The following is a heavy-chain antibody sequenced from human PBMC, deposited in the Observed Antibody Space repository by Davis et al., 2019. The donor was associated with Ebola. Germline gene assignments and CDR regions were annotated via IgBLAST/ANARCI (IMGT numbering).Heavy chain of an antibody. J-gene: IGHJ4*02. Sequence: ASVKVSCKASGYTFTGYYIHWVRQAPGQGLEWLGWINPISGGTKNAQKFQGRVTMTRDTSISTAYMELSRVTSDDTAVYYCARDDKVMHFDYWGQGTLVTVSS. CDR2: INPISGGT. CDR3: ARDDKVMHFDY. CDR1: GYTFTGYY. V-gene: IGHV1-2*02. D-gene: IGHD3-16*01.